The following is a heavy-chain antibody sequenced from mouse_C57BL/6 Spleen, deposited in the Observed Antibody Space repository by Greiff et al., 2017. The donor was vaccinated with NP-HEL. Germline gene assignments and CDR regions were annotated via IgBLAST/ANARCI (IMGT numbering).Heavy chain of an antibody. CDR3: ARSAYGYDGEGGFDY. J-gene: IGHJ2*01. D-gene: IGHD2-2*01. V-gene: IGHV1-7*01. Sequence: QVQLKESGAELAKPGASVKLSCKASGYTFTSYWMHWVKQRPGQGLDWIGYINPSSGYTKYNQKFKDKATLTADKSSSTAYMQLSSLTYEDSAVYYCARSAYGYDGEGGFDYWGQGTTLTVSS. CDR1: GYTFTSYW. CDR2: INPSSGYT.